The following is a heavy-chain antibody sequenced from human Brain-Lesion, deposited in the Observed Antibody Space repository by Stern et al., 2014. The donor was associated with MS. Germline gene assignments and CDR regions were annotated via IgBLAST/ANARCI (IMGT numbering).Heavy chain of an antibody. CDR3: AKWPHHIAVAGTRYFQH. CDR1: GFSFSTYA. J-gene: IGHJ1*01. D-gene: IGHD6-19*01. V-gene: IGHV3-23*04. CDR2: ISGRGGAP. Sequence: EVQLVEYWGGLVQPGGSLRLSCAASGFSFSTYAMSWVRQTPGKGLQWVSVISGRGGAPYYADSVKGRFTISRDNSKNTLYLQMDSLRADDTAVYYCAKWPHHIAVAGTRYFQHWGQGTLVTVSS.